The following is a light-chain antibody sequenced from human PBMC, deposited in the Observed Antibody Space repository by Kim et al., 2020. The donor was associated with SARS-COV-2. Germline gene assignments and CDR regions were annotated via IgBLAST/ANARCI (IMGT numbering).Light chain of an antibody. Sequence: DIQMTQSPSSLSASVGDRVTITCRASQDIRTDLAWYQQNPGRAPKRLIYGASSLQSGVPSRFSGSGSGTEFTLTFSSLQPEDFATYYCLQYNSYPFTFGQGTRLEIK. J-gene: IGKJ5*01. CDR2: GAS. V-gene: IGKV1-17*01. CDR3: LQYNSYPFT. CDR1: QDIRTD.